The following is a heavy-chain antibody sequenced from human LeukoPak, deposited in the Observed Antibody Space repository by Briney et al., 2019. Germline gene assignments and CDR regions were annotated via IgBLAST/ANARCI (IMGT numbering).Heavy chain of an antibody. CDR3: ASAVVAAVGGGAAYWYFDL. V-gene: IGHV4-4*02. Sequence: SETLSLTCAVSGGSISSSNWWSWVRQPPGKGLEWIGEIYYSGSTNYNPSLKSRVTISVDKSKNQFSLKLSSVTAADTAIYYCASAVVAAVGGGAAYWYFDLWGRGTLVTVSS. D-gene: IGHD6-13*01. CDR1: GGSISSSNW. CDR2: IYYSGST. J-gene: IGHJ2*01.